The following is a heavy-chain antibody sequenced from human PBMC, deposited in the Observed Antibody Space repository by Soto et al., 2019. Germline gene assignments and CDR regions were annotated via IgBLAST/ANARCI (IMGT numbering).Heavy chain of an antibody. CDR3: ASIAAPGTTHFDF. Sequence: SETLSLTCTVSGGSLGSSSYYWGWIRQSPGKGLEWIGNIYYSGNTFYNPSLKSRVTISVDTSKNQFYLHLSSVNAADTAIFYCASIAAPGTTHFDFWGQGTLVTVSS. CDR1: GGSLGSSSYY. V-gene: IGHV4-39*01. D-gene: IGHD6-13*01. J-gene: IGHJ4*02. CDR2: IYYSGNT.